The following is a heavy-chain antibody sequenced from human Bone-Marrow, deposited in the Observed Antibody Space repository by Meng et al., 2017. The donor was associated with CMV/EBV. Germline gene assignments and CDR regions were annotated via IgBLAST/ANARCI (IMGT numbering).Heavy chain of an antibody. CDR3: ARAITDFWSGYYGRPNWFDP. J-gene: IGHJ5*02. CDR1: GYTFTGYY. V-gene: IGHV1-2*02. D-gene: IGHD3-3*01. CDR2: INPNSGGT. Sequence: ASVKVSCKASGYTFTGYYMHWVRQAPGQGLEWMGWINPNSGGTNYAQKFQGRVTMTRDTSISTAYMELSRLRSDDTAVYYCARAITDFWSGYYGRPNWFDPWGQGTRVTVSS.